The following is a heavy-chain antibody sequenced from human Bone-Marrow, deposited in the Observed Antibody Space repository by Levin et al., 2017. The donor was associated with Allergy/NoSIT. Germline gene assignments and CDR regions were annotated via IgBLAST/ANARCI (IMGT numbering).Heavy chain of an antibody. D-gene: IGHD3-3*01. CDR2: IKQDGSEK. CDR3: ARDQVAGTYYDFWSGYYTNTFDY. V-gene: IGHV3-7*03. CDR1: GFTFSSYW. J-gene: IGHJ4*02. Sequence: GGSLRLSCAASGFTFSSYWMSWVRQAPGKGLEWVANIKQDGSEKYYVDSVKGRFTISRDNAKNSLYLQMNSLRAEDTAVYYCARDQVAGTYYDFWSGYYTNTFDYWGQGTLVTVSS.